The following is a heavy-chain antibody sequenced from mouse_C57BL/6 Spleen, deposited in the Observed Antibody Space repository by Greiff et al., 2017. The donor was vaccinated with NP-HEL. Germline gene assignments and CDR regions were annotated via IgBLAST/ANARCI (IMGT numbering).Heavy chain of an antibody. CDR1: GYTFTSYW. CDR3: AVVDGYFDY. CDR2: IDPSDSYT. J-gene: IGHJ2*01. D-gene: IGHD1-1*01. V-gene: IGHV1-69*01. Sequence: QVHVKQPGAELVMPGASVKLSCKASGYTFTSYWMHWVKQRPGQGLEWIGEIDPSDSYTNYNQKFKGKSTLTVDKSSSTAYMQLSSLTSEDSAVYYCAVVDGYFDYWGQGTTLTVSS.